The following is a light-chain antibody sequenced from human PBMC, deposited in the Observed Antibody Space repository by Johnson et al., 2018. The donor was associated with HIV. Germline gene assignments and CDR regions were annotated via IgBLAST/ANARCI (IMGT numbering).Light chain of an antibody. CDR1: SSNIGNNY. CDR3: ATWDRLSAYV. CDR2: EDN. J-gene: IGLJ1*01. Sequence: QSVLTQPPSVSAAPGQKVTISCSGSSSNIGNNYVSWYQQVPGAAPKLLIYEDNERPSGIPDRFSGSKSDTSATLGITGLQTGDEADYYCATWDRLSAYVFGTGTKITVL. V-gene: IGLV1-51*02.